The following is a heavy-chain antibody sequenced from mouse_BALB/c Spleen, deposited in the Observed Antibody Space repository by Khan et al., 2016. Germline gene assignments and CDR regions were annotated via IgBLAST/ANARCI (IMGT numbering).Heavy chain of an antibody. Sequence: EVQLQESGPDLVKPSQSLSLTCTVTGYSITSGYSWHWIRQFPGNKLEWMGYIHYRGSTNYNPSLKSRTAITRDTVKNQFFLPLNAVTTKDTATSYCARYVYDAIDYVGQGTSFTVSS. CDR3: ARYVYDAIDY. CDR1: GYSITSGYS. V-gene: IGHV3-1*02. CDR2: IHYRGST. J-gene: IGHJ4*01.